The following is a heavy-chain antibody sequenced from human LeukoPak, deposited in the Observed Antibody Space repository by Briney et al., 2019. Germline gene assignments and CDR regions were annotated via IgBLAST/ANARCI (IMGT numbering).Heavy chain of an antibody. Sequence: ASVKVSCKASGYTFTSYGITWVRQAPGQGLEWMGWIIAYNGNTNYAQKLQGRVTMTTDTSTSTAYMNLRSLRSDDTAVYYCAREVPYDTSRYYQPFDYWGQGTLVTVSS. CDR3: AREVPYDTSRYYQPFDY. CDR1: GYTFTSYG. CDR2: IIAYNGNT. V-gene: IGHV1-18*01. D-gene: IGHD3-22*01. J-gene: IGHJ4*02.